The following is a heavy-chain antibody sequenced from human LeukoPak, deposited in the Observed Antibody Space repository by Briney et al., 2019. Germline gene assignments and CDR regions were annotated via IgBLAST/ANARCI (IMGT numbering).Heavy chain of an antibody. V-gene: IGHV4-59*11. Sequence: PSETLSLTCTVSGGSISSHYWSWIRQPPGKGLEWIGYIYYSGSTNYNPSLKSRVTISVDTSKNQFSLKLSSVTAADTAAYYCAREYSSSWYPRHWFDPWGQGTLVTVSS. CDR2: IYYSGST. CDR1: GGSISSHY. D-gene: IGHD6-13*01. CDR3: AREYSSSWYPRHWFDP. J-gene: IGHJ5*02.